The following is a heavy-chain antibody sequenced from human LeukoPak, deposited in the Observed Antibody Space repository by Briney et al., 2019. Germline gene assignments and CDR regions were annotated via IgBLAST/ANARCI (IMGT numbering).Heavy chain of an antibody. CDR1: GDSFVSNYF. Sequence: SETLSLTCDVSGDSFVSNYFWTWIRQPAGKGLEWIGRMYTTWGNSYNPRLKSRVTMSVDTSKNQFSLELRSVTAADTAVYYCARVTRDTVLSLYGRLYQYHMDVWGKGTTVTVSS. CDR2: MYTTWGN. V-gene: IGHV4-59*10. CDR3: ARVTRDTVLSLYGRLYQYHMDV. D-gene: IGHD2-8*01. J-gene: IGHJ6*03.